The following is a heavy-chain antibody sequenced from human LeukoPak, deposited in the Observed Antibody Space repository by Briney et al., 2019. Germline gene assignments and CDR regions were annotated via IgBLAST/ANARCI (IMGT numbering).Heavy chain of an antibody. CDR1: GYTLTELS. CDR3: ATTHQSDYYDSSGHYVRYFDY. CDR2: FDPEDGET. J-gene: IGHJ4*02. V-gene: IGHV1-24*01. Sequence: GASVKVSCKVSGYTLTELSMHWVRQAPGKGLEWMGGFDPEDGETIYAQKFQGSVTMTEDTSTVTAYMELSSLRSEDTAVYYCATTHQSDYYDSSGHYVRYFDYWGQGTLVTVSS. D-gene: IGHD3-22*01.